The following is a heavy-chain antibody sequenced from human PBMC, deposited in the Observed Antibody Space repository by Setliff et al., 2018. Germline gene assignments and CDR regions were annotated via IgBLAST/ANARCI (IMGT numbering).Heavy chain of an antibody. CDR3: ARERGDIVTTTSCYYYLDV. CDR2: IIPIFGTT. D-gene: IGHD5-12*01. J-gene: IGHJ6*03. Sequence: ASVKVSCKASGGTFSNYDISWVRQAPGQGLEWMGGIIPIFGTTNYAQRFQGRVTITTDESTSTAYMELSSLRSEDTAVYYCARERGDIVTTTSCYYYLDVWGKGTTVTVSS. CDR1: GGTFSNYD. V-gene: IGHV1-69*05.